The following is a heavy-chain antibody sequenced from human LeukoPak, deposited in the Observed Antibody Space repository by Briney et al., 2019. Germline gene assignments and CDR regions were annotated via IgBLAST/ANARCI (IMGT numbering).Heavy chain of an antibody. CDR1: GYTFSRYV. V-gene: IGHV4-34*01. J-gene: IGHJ5*02. CDR3: ARIEKLRYYYGSGSYSRRVNGFDP. D-gene: IGHD3-10*01. CDR2: INHRGNT. Sequence: GTLRLSCAASGYTFSRYVMSWVRQAPGRGLEWIEQINHRGNTNYNPSIKSRVNISVDTSKNQFSLRLSSVTAADTDVYYCARIEKLRYYYGSGSYSRRVNGFDPWGQGTLVTVSS.